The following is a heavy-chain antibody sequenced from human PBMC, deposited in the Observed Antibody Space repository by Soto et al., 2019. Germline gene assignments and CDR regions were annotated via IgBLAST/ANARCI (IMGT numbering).Heavy chain of an antibody. CDR1: GFTFDDYA. CDR3: AKDHFDY. V-gene: IGHV3-9*01. CDR2: ISWNSGSI. Sequence: EVQLVESGGGLVQPGRSLRLSCAASGFTFDDYAMHWVRQAPGKGLEWVSGISWNSGSIGYADSVKGRFTISRDNAKNSLYLQMNSLRAEDTALYYCAKDHFDYWGQGTLVTVSS. J-gene: IGHJ4*02.